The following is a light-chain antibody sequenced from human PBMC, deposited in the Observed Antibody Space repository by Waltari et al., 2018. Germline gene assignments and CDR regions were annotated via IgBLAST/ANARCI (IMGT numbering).Light chain of an antibody. J-gene: IGKJ2*01. Sequence: EIVLTQSPGTLSLSPGERATLSCRASQSVSSSYLAWYQQKPGQAPRLLIYRASSRATGIPDRVSGSGSGTDFTLTISRLEPEDFAVYYCQHYGSSLMYTFGQGTKLEIK. CDR1: QSVSSSY. V-gene: IGKV3-20*01. CDR3: QHYGSSLMYT. CDR2: RAS.